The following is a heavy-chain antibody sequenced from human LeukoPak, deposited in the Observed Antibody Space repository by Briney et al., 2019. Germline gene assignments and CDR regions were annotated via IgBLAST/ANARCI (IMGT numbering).Heavy chain of an antibody. Sequence: GGSLRLSCVASGLTFSNYAMTWVRQAPGKGLEWVSTISGSGGTTNYADSVKGRFTISRDSSKSTLYLQMNSLRAEDTAVYFCAKGGPQFFDYWGQGSLVTVSS. CDR1: GLTFSNYA. V-gene: IGHV3-23*01. J-gene: IGHJ4*02. CDR2: ISGSGGTT. D-gene: IGHD5-24*01. CDR3: AKGGPQFFDY.